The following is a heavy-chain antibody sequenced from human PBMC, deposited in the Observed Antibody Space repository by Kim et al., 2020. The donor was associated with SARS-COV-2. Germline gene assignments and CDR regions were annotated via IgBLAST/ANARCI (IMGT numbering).Heavy chain of an antibody. V-gene: IGHV3-21*01. D-gene: IGHD6-13*01. Sequence: SVKGRFTISRDNAKNSLYLQMNSLRAEDTAVYYCARRYSSSQHYYGMDVWGQGTTVTVSS. J-gene: IGHJ6*02. CDR3: ARRYSSSQHYYGMDV.